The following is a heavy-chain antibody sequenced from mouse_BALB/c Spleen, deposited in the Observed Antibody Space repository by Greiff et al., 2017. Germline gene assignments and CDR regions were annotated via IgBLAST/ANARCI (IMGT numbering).Heavy chain of an antibody. CDR2: INPSTGYT. CDR1: GYTFTSYW. J-gene: IGHJ4*01. Sequence: VNLVESGAELAKPGASVKMSCKASGYTFTSYWMHWVKQRPGQGLEWIGYINPSTGYTEYNQKFKDKATLTADKSSSTAYMQLSSLTSEDSAVYYCARYYGSSYAMDYWGQGTSVTVSS. CDR3: ARYYGSSYAMDY. V-gene: IGHV1-7*01. D-gene: IGHD1-1*01.